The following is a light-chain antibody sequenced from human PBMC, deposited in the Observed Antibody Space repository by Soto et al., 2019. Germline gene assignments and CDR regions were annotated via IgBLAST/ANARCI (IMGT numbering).Light chain of an antibody. J-gene: IGKJ4*01. CDR3: QQRNGYKRG. CDR1: QAMSTY. CDR2: SAS. Sequence: DIQLTQSPSFLSAFVGDTVTITCRASQAMSTYLAWYQQKPGKVPKLLLRSASTMQSGVPPRFRCGVPGTEFTLTYSTLLHDDSGIYYCQQRNGYKRGFGGGNNVEIK. V-gene: IGKV1-9*01.